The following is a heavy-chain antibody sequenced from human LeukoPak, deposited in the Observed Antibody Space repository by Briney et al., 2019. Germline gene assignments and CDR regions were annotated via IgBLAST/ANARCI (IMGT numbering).Heavy chain of an antibody. CDR1: GFTFSSYW. V-gene: IGHV3-74*01. CDR3: ARAGYSSSWRERYKYYFDY. D-gene: IGHD6-13*01. J-gene: IGHJ4*02. Sequence: GGSLRLSCAASGFTFSSYWMHWVRQAPGKGLVWVSRINSDGSSTNYADSVKGRFTISRDNAKNSLYLQMKSLRAEDTAVYYCARAGYSSSWRERYKYYFDYWGQGTLVTVSS. CDR2: INSDGSST.